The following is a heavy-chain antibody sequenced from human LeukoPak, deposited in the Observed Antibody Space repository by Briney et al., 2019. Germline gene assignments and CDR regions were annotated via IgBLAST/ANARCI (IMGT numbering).Heavy chain of an antibody. CDR1: GFTFSRYN. CDR2: ISSSSSYI. Sequence: PGGSLRLSCAGSGFTFSRYNVNWFRQAPGKGLERVSSISSSSSYIFYADSVKGRFTISRDNAKNSLYLQMNSLGAEDTAVYYCARDAQWLVPEGYYYYMDVWGKGTTVTVSS. V-gene: IGHV3-21*01. D-gene: IGHD6-19*01. CDR3: ARDAQWLVPEGYYYYMDV. J-gene: IGHJ6*03.